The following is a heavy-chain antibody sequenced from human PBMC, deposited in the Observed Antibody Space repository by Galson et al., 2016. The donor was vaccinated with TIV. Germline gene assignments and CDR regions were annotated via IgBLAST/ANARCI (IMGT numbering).Heavy chain of an antibody. Sequence: SLRLSCATSGFSFRHFVMNWVRLAPGKGLEWVSSVSLSGSHTHYGDSVKGRFTISRDNPKSTLFLQLNSLRAGDTAIYYCVNVAKSGDYSWDAFDVWGQGTVVTVSS. V-gene: IGHV3-23*01. D-gene: IGHD1-26*01. CDR2: VSLSGSHT. CDR1: GFSFRHFV. CDR3: VNVAKSGDYSWDAFDV. J-gene: IGHJ3*01.